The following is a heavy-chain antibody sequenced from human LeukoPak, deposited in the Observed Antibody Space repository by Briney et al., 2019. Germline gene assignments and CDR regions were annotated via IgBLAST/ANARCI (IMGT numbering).Heavy chain of an antibody. D-gene: IGHD3-9*01. V-gene: IGHV3-64*01. CDR2: ISSDGGTT. Sequence: GGSLRLSCAASGLMFRTYAMHWVRQAPGKGLEYVSGISSDGGTTNYANSVKGRFTISRDNSKNTLYLQVGSLRPEDMAVYYCARVYIAGMTGHYSLDYWGQGTLLTVS. CDR3: ARVYIAGMTGHYSLDY. CDR1: GLMFRTYA. J-gene: IGHJ4*02.